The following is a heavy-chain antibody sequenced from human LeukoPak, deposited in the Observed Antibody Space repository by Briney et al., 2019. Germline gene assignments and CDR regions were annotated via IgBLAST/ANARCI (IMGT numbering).Heavy chain of an antibody. CDR2: ITPILGIA. CDR1: GGTFSSYA. CDR3: ATHRARESRRYWYFDL. J-gene: IGHJ2*01. V-gene: IGHV1-69*04. Sequence: GASVKVSCKASGGTFSSYAISWVRQAPGQGLEWMGRITPILGIANYAQKFQGRVTITADKSTSTAYMELSSLRSEDTAVYYCATHRARESRRYWYFDLWGRGTLVTVSS. D-gene: IGHD6-6*01.